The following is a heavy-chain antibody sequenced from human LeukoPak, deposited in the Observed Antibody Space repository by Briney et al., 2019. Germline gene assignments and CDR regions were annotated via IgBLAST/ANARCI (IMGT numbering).Heavy chain of an antibody. V-gene: IGHV3-23*01. D-gene: IGHD4-11*01. CDR2: IGAGATFT. J-gene: IGHJ4*02. CDR1: GSSFSSYA. Sequence: GWSQIFSSTAAGSSFSSYAMNLVHLAAGNRLELGSGIGAGATFTYYADSLEGRFTFSRDYSRNTLHLQINMLTSDDAAVYYCAKDLDYTTYGYDFDFGGQGTLVTVSS. CDR3: AKDLDYTTYGYDFDF.